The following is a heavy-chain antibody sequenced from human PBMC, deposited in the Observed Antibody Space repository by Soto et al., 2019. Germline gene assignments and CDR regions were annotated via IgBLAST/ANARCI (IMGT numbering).Heavy chain of an antibody. V-gene: IGHV3-30-3*01. J-gene: IGHJ4*02. D-gene: IGHD1-1*01. Sequence: PGGSLRLSCAASGFTFSSYAMHWVRQAPGKGLEWVAVISYDGSNKYYADSVKGRFTISRDNSKNTLYLQMNSLRAEDTAVYYCARDQMGTYYFDYWGQGTLVTVSS. CDR2: ISYDGSNK. CDR1: GFTFSSYA. CDR3: ARDQMGTYYFDY.